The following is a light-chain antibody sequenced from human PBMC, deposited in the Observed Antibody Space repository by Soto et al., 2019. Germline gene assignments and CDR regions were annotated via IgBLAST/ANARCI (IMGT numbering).Light chain of an antibody. Sequence: EIVMTQSPATLSVSPGERATLSCRASQSVSRKLAWYQQKPGQAPRLLIYGASTRATGIPARFSGSGSGTEFTLTISSLQSEDFAVYYCQQYNNWPPSITFGQGTRLEIK. J-gene: IGKJ5*01. V-gene: IGKV3D-15*01. CDR3: QQYNNWPPSIT. CDR1: QSVSRK. CDR2: GAS.